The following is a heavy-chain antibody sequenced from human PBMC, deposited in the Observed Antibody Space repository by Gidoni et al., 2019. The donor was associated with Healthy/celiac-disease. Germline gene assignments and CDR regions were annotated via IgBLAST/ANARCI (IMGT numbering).Heavy chain of an antibody. CDR2: ISYDGSNK. D-gene: IGHD3-22*01. CDR1: GFTFSSYA. V-gene: IGHV3-30-3*01. J-gene: IGHJ4*02. Sequence: QVQLVESGGGVVQPGRSLRLSCAASGFTFSSYAMHCVRQAPGKGLEWVAVISYDGSNKYYADSVKGRFTISRDNSKNTLYLQMNSLRAEDTAVYYCARDKTPMIAIFDYWGQGTLVTVSS. CDR3: ARDKTPMIAIFDY.